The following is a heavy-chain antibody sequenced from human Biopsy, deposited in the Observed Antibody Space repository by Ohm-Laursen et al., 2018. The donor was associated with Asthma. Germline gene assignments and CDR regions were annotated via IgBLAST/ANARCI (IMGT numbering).Heavy chain of an antibody. CDR1: AYTITSNA. D-gene: IGHD3-9*01. J-gene: IGHJ3*02. Sequence: ASVKVSCKSSAYTITSNAMHWVRQAPGQRLEWMGWINAGNGNTKYSQKFQGRVTITRDTSASTAYMDLRSLRSEDTAMYYCARTYFDFLTGQVHDAFAMWGQGTMVTVSS. V-gene: IGHV1-3*01. CDR3: ARTYFDFLTGQVHDAFAM. CDR2: INAGNGNT.